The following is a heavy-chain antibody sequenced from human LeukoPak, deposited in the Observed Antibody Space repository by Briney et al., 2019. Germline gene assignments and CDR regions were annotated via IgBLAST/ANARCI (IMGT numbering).Heavy chain of an antibody. CDR3: AREASPSGMDV. J-gene: IGHJ6*02. CDR2: IYHSGST. V-gene: IGHV4-30-2*01. Sequence: PSQTLSLTCAVSGGSISSGGYSWSWIRQPPGTGLEWIGYIYHSGSTYYNPSLKSRVTISVDRSKNQFSLKLSSVTAADTAVYYCAREASPSGMDVWGQGTTVTVSS. CDR1: GGSISSGGYS.